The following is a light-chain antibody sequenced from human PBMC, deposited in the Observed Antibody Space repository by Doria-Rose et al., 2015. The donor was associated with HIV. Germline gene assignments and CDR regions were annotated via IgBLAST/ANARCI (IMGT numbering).Light chain of an antibody. CDR3: QQSYSTPLT. J-gene: IGKJ4*01. CDR2: AAS. Sequence: DIRLTQSPSSLSASVGDRVTITCRASQSTGSFLNWYQQKPGKAPKLLIYAASSLHNGVPSRFSGSGSGTDFTLTISSLQPEDFATYFCQQSYSTPLTFGGGTKVEIK. V-gene: IGKV1-39*01. CDR1: QSTGSF.